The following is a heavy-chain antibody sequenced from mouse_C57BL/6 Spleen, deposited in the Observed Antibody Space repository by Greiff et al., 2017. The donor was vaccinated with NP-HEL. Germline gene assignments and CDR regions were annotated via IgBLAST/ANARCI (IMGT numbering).Heavy chain of an antibody. CDR1: GYSITSGYY. CDR3: ARVYGSSWDYAMDY. D-gene: IGHD1-1*01. CDR2: ISYDGSN. Sequence: ESGPGLVKPSRSLSLTCSVTGYSITSGYYCNCLRQLPGNKLGWMGYISYDGSNNYNPSLKNRISITRNTSKNQFFLKLNSVTTEDTATYYCARVYGSSWDYAMDYWGQGTSVTVSS. V-gene: IGHV3-6*01. J-gene: IGHJ4*01.